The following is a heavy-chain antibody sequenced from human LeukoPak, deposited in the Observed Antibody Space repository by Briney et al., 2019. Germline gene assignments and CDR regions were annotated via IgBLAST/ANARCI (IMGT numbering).Heavy chain of an antibody. CDR1: GFTFSSYG. CDR2: ISYDGSNK. D-gene: IGHD5-18*01. CDR3: AKKSGPWGTAMVTGYFDY. J-gene: IGHJ4*02. Sequence: GGSLRVSCAASGFTFSSYGMHWVRQAPGKGLEWVAGISYDGSNKYYADSVEGRFTISRDNSKNTLYLQMNSLRAEDTAVYYCAKKSGPWGTAMVTGYFDYWGQGTLVTVSS. V-gene: IGHV3-30*18.